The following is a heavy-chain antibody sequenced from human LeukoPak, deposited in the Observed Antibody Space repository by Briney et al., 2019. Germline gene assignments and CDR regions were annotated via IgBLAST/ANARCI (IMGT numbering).Heavy chain of an antibody. CDR1: GGSISSSSYY. CDR3: ARHTDYYGSATTYFDY. CDR2: IYYSGGT. Sequence: SETLSLTCTVSGGSISSSSYYWGWIRQPPGKGLEWIGSIYYSGGTYYNPSLKSRVTISVDTSKNQFSLKLSSVTAADTAVFYCARHTDYYGSATTYFDYWGQGSLVTVSS. V-gene: IGHV4-39*01. J-gene: IGHJ4*02. D-gene: IGHD3-10*01.